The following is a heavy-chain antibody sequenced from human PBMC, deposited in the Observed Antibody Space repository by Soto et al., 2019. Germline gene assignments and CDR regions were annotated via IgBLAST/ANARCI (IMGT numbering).Heavy chain of an antibody. V-gene: IGHV1-2*04. Sequence: QVQLVQSGAEVKKPGASVKVSCKASGYTFTGFYMHWVRQAPGQGPEWMGWINPNTSGTSYAQKFQGWVTLTRDTSINTAYMEQSRLSSDDTAVYYCARDLWGYSGIKGYFYGMDVWGQGTTVTISS. CDR3: ARDLWGYSGIKGYFYGMDV. D-gene: IGHD5-12*01. J-gene: IGHJ6*02. CDR1: GYTFTGFY. CDR2: INPNTSGT.